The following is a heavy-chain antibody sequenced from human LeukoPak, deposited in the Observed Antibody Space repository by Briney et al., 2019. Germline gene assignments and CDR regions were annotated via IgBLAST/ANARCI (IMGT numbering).Heavy chain of an antibody. Sequence: PSETLSLTCTVSGGSISSYYWSWIRQPPGKGLEWIGYIYYSGSTYYNPSLKSRVTISVDTSKNQFSLKLSSVTAADTAVYYCARDQWFGAYSYGMDVWGQGTTVTVSS. V-gene: IGHV4-59*12. D-gene: IGHD3-16*01. CDR1: GGSISSYY. J-gene: IGHJ6*02. CDR2: IYYSGST. CDR3: ARDQWFGAYSYGMDV.